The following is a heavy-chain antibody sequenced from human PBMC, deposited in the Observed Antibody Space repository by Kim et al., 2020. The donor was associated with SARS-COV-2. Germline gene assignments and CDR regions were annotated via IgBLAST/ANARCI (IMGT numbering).Heavy chain of an antibody. Sequence: GGSLRLSCAASGFTFSNFAMSWVRQAPGKGLEGVSVIRGGGTTRFYADSVTGRFTISRDNSRNTLFLQLNSLRAEDTAVYYCAKCSSSYGNDAFDVWGQGTIVTVSS. CDR1: GFTFSNFA. V-gene: IGHV3-23*01. CDR3: AKCSSSYGNDAFDV. D-gene: IGHD3-16*01. CDR2: IRGGGTTR. J-gene: IGHJ3*01.